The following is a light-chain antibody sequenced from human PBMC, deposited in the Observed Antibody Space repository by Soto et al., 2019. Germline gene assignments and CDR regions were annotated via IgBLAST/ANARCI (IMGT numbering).Light chain of an antibody. V-gene: IGKV3-20*01. CDR3: QQYGSSGT. CDR2: GAS. J-gene: IGKJ1*01. Sequence: ESGLTQSPGTLSLSQGERATLSCRASQSVSNNYLAWYQQKPGQAPRLLIYGASNRATGIPDRFSGSGSGTDFTLTISRLEPEDFAVYYCQQYGSSGTFGQGTIVDIK. CDR1: QSVSNNY.